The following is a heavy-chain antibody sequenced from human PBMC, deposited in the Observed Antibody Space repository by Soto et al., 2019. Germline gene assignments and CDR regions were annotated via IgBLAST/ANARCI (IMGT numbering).Heavy chain of an antibody. V-gene: IGHV3-23*01. CDR3: AKIRHYYGSGSYDY. CDR2: ISGSGGST. Sequence: GGSLRLSCAASGFTFSSYAMSWVRQAPGKGLEWVSAISGSGGSTYYADSVKGRFTISRDNSKNTLYLQMNSLRAEDTAVYYCAKIRHYYGSGSYDYWGQGTLVTVSS. D-gene: IGHD3-10*01. J-gene: IGHJ4*02. CDR1: GFTFSSYA.